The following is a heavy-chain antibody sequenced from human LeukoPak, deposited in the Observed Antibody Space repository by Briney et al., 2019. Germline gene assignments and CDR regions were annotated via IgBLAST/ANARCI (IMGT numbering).Heavy chain of an antibody. CDR3: AKFSGSSWVAYFDY. J-gene: IGHJ4*02. CDR2: ISGSGGRT. CDR1: GFTFSSFA. Sequence: GGSLSLSCAASGFTFSSFAMGWVGPAPGQGREWVSTISGSGGRTYYADSVKGRFTISTDTSKNPLYLQMNSLRAEDTAVYYCAKFSGSSWVAYFDYWGQGTLVTVSS. V-gene: IGHV3-23*01. D-gene: IGHD6-6*01.